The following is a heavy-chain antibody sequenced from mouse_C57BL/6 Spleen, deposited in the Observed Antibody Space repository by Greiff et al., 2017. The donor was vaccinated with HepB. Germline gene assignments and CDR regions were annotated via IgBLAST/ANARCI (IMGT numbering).Heavy chain of an antibody. J-gene: IGHJ4*01. V-gene: IGHV5-9-1*02. D-gene: IGHD1-1*01. Sequence: EVHLVESGEGLVKPGGSLKLSCAASGFTFSSYAMSWVRQTPEKRLEWVAYISSGGDYIYYADTVKGRFTISRDNARNTLYLQMSSLKSEDTAMYYCTRVRAYYAMDYWGQGTSVTVSS. CDR2: ISSGGDYI. CDR3: TRVRAYYAMDY. CDR1: GFTFSSYA.